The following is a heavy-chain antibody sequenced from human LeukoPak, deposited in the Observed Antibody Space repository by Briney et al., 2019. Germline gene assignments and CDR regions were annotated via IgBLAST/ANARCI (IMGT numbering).Heavy chain of an antibody. CDR3: ARYWGPYDNSGAYFDY. CDR2: IYYSGST. Sequence: TSETLSLTCTVSGGSISSSSYYWGWIRQPPGKGLEWIGSIYYSGSTYYNPSFKSRVTISVDTSKNQFSLKLSSVTAADTAMYYCARYWGPYDNSGAYFDYWGQGTLVTVSS. J-gene: IGHJ4*02. V-gene: IGHV4-39*01. CDR1: GGSISSSSYY. D-gene: IGHD3-22*01.